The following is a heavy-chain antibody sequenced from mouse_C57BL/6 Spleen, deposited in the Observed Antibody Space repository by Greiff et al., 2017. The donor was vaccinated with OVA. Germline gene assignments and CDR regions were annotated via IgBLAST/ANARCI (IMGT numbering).Heavy chain of an antibody. D-gene: IGHD1-1*01. Sequence: EVQLQQSGPVLVKPGASVKMSCKASGYTFTDYYMNWVKQSHGKSLEWIGVINPYNGGTSYNQKFKGKATLTVDKSSSTAYMELNSLTSEDSAVYYCARSNYGSSWEAMDYWGQGTSVTVSS. CDR1: GYTFTDYY. V-gene: IGHV1-19*01. J-gene: IGHJ4*01. CDR2: INPYNGGT. CDR3: ARSNYGSSWEAMDY.